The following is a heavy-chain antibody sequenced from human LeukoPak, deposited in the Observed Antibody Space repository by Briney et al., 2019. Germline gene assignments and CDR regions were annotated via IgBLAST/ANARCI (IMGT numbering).Heavy chain of an antibody. CDR1: GYTFNDYC. D-gene: IGHD6-19*01. J-gene: IGHJ4*02. Sequence: ASVKVSCKASGYTFNDYCIHWVRQAPGQGLEWMGYINPKSGFTLYAPKFQGRVTLTRDPSITTASLNLSRLTSHDTAIYYCARDNKREQWLAPGADYWGQGSLVTVSS. CDR3: ARDNKREQWLAPGADY. V-gene: IGHV1-2*02. CDR2: INPKSGFT.